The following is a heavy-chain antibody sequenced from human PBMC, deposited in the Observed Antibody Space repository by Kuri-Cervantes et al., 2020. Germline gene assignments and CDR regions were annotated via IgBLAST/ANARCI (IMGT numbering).Heavy chain of an antibody. J-gene: IGHJ4*02. CDR3: ARGGRYSGYDYYFDY. D-gene: IGHD5-12*01. CDR2: IYHSGST. CDR1: GYSISSGYY. V-gene: IGHV4-38-2*01. Sequence: ESLKISCAVSGYSISSGYYWGWIRQPPGKGLEWIGSIYHSGSTYYNPSLKSRVTISVDTSKNQSSLKLSSVTAADTAVYYCARGGRYSGYDYYFDYWGQGTLVTVSS.